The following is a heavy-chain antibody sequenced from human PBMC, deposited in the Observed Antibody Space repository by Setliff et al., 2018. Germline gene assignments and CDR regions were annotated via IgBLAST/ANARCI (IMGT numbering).Heavy chain of an antibody. Sequence: PGGSLRLSCAASGFSFRSYWMAWVRQAPGKGLEWVANTKEDGSEKYYVDSVKGRFTISRDNAKNSLSLQMNSLRIEDTAVYYCFGAGTCSYWGQGTLVTVSS. CDR2: TKEDGSEK. CDR1: GFSFRSYW. J-gene: IGHJ4*02. D-gene: IGHD3-10*01. CDR3: FGAGTCSY. V-gene: IGHV3-7*01.